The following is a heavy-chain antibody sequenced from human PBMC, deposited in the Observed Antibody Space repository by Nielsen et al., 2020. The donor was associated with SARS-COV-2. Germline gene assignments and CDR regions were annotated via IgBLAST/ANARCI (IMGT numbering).Heavy chain of an antibody. CDR3: AREKGYYDSLFYYGLDV. CDR1: GASITSHY. J-gene: IGHJ6*02. Sequence: SETLSLTCTVSGASITSHYWSWIRQPPGKGLEWIGYIYYSGSTNYNPSLKSRITISINTSKSQFSLKLRSVTAADTAMYYCAREKGYYDSLFYYGLDVWGQGTPVTVSS. V-gene: IGHV4-59*11. D-gene: IGHD3-22*01. CDR2: IYYSGST.